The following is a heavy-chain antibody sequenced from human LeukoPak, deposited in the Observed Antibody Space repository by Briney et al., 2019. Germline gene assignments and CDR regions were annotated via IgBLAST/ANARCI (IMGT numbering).Heavy chain of an antibody. CDR1: GGSINSYY. CDR3: ARRAKWDWYFDY. V-gene: IGHV4-59*08. Sequence: SETLSLTCSVSGGSINSYYWSWIRQPPGKGLEWIGYIYYSGSTNYNPSLKSRVTMSVATSKNQFSLNLSSVTAADTAVYYCARRAKWDWYFDYWGQGTLVTVSS. J-gene: IGHJ4*02. D-gene: IGHD1-26*01. CDR2: IYYSGST.